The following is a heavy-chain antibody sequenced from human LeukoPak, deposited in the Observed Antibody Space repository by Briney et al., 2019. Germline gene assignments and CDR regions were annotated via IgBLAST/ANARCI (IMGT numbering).Heavy chain of an antibody. D-gene: IGHD2-2*01. CDR3: ARAISRGLDAFDI. V-gene: IGHV1-69*05. CDR2: IIPIFGTA. J-gene: IGHJ3*02. Sequence: SVKVSCKASGGTFSSYAISWVRQAPGQGLEWMGGIIPIFGTADYAQKFQGRVTITTDDSTSTAYMELSSLRSEDTAVYYCARAISRGLDAFDIWGQGTMVTVSS. CDR1: GGTFSSYA.